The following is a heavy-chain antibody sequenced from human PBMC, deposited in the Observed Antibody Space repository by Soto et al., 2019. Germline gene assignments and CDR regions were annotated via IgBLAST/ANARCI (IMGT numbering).Heavy chain of an antibody. D-gene: IGHD1-20*01. CDR2: VDYSGTA. Sequence: SEPLSLTCTVSSGSISVTDVFWGWVRQPPGKGLEWIGNVDYSGTAYFSPSLATRVTFHVDTSKNQFSLTLYSVTAADTAVYYCARITGRHLDYWGQGILVTVSS. CDR1: SGSISVTDVF. V-gene: IGHV4-39*01. CDR3: ARITGRHLDY. J-gene: IGHJ4*02.